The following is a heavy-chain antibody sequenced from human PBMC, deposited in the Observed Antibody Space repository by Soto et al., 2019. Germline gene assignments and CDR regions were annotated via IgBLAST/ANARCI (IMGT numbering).Heavy chain of an antibody. D-gene: IGHD6-6*01. CDR3: AKDRTIASRNFDS. CDR1: GFTFTIFA. Sequence: QSGGSLRLSCAASGFTFTIFAMSWVRQSPGKGLEWVSTISGSGGSTYYADAVKGRFTISRDNSLNTLYLQMNSLRAEDTAVYYCAKDRTIASRNFDSWGQGALVTVSS. V-gene: IGHV3-23*01. CDR2: ISGSGGST. J-gene: IGHJ4*02.